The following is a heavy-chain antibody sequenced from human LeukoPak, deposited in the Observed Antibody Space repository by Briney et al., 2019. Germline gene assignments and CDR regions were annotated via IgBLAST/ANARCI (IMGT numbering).Heavy chain of an antibody. D-gene: IGHD6-13*01. CDR1: GFTFSSYA. J-gene: IGHJ4*02. V-gene: IGHV3-23*01. CDR2: ISGSGGST. Sequence: PGGSLILSCAASGFTFSSYAMSWVSQAPGKGLEWVSAISGSGGSTYYADSVKGRFTISRDNSKNTLYLQMNSLRAENTAVYYCAKVSIAAAGDNYWGQGTLVTVSS. CDR3: AKVSIAAAGDNY.